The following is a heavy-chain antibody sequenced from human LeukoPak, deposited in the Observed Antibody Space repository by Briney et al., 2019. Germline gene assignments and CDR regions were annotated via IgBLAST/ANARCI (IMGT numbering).Heavy chain of an antibody. CDR1: GGTFSSYA. J-gene: IGHJ4*02. Sequence: ASVKVSCKASGGTFSSYAISWVRQAPGQGLEWMGGIIPIFGTANYAQKFQGRVTITADESTSTAYMELSSLRSEDTAVYYCARDRGNYAMESDCWGQGTLVTVSS. V-gene: IGHV1-69*13. CDR3: ARDRGNYAMESDC. D-gene: IGHD1-7*01. CDR2: IIPIFGTA.